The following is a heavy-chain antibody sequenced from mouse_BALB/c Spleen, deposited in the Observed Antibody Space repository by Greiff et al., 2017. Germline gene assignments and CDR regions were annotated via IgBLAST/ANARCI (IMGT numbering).Heavy chain of an antibody. Sequence: EVMLVESGGGLVQPGGSLKLSCAASGFTFSSYTMSWVRQTPEKRLEWVAYISNGGGSTYYPDTVKGRFTISRDNAKNTLYLQMSSLKSEDTAMYYCARHDYGSSIDYWGQGTTLTVSS. CDR2: ISNGGGST. CDR1: GFTFSSYT. CDR3: ARHDYGSSIDY. D-gene: IGHD1-1*01. V-gene: IGHV5-12-2*01. J-gene: IGHJ2*01.